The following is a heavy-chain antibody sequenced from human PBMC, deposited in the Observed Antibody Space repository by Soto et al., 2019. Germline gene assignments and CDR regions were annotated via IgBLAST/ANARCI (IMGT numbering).Heavy chain of an antibody. CDR3: VRDYDFLRNVGWFDP. J-gene: IGHJ5*02. D-gene: IGHD3-3*01. CDR2: ISDYNGNT. V-gene: IGHV1-18*01. Sequence: QVQLVQSGAEVKKPGASVKVSCKASGYTFSNYGISWVRQAPGQGLEWMGWISDYNGNTNYAQRVQGRVTLTADTSTSTAYMELRSLKSDDTAVYFCVRDYDFLRNVGWFDPWGQGTLVTVSP. CDR1: GYTFSNYG.